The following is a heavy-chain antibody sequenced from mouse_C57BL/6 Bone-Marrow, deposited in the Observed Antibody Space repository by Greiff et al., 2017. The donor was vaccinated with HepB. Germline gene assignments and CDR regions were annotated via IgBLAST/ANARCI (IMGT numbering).Heavy chain of an antibody. Sequence: VQLQQSGPELVKPGASVKISCKASGYTFTDYNMDWVKQSHGKSLEWIGDINPNNGGTIYNQKFKSKATLTVDKSSSTAYMELRSLTSEDTAVYYCARKRGGYHAMDYWGQGTSVTVSS. CDR2: INPNNGGT. CDR1: GYTFTDYN. D-gene: IGHD1-1*02. J-gene: IGHJ4*01. V-gene: IGHV1-18*01. CDR3: ARKRGGYHAMDY.